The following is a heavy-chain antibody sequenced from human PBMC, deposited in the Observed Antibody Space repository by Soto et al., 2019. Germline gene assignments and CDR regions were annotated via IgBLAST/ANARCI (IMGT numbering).Heavy chain of an antibody. V-gene: IGHV3-73*01. J-gene: IGHJ3*02. CDR2: IRDRTNGYAT. CDR3: TRVDAPCDRPFYI. Sequence: EVQLVESGGGLVQPGGSLRLSCAASGFSISGSGIHWVRQASGKGLEWVARIRDRTNGYATGYAASVQGRFSISRDDSKNKAFLQNKRPNTEDTAVYYFTRVDAPCDRPFYIWGQGTMVTGSS. CDR1: GFSISGSG. D-gene: IGHD2-15*01.